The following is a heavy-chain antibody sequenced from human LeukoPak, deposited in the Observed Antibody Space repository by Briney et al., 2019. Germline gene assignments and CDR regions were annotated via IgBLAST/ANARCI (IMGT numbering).Heavy chain of an antibody. V-gene: IGHV3-48*01. CDR3: TKNTPTYSTPDY. Sequence: PGGSLRLSCTASGFTFNTYSMNWVRQAPGKGLEWLSYISSSSSTIYYADSVKGRFTVSRDDAKNSLYLQMNSLLVEDTAVYSCTKNTPTYSTPDYWGQGTLVTVSS. CDR1: GFTFNTYS. J-gene: IGHJ4*02. CDR2: ISSSSSTI. D-gene: IGHD6-13*01.